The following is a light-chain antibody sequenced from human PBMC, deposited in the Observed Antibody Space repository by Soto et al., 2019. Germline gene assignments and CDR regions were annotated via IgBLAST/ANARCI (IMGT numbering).Light chain of an antibody. CDR2: EVS. CDR3: VSYTDINPLV. CDR1: SSDIGGYNY. Sequence: QSALTQPASVSGSPGQSIAISCTGTSSDIGGYNYVSWYQQHPGKAPKLIIYEVSNRPSGVSNRFSGSKSGNTASLTISGLQAEDEADYYCVSYTDINPLVFGGGTKLTV. V-gene: IGLV2-14*01. J-gene: IGLJ2*01.